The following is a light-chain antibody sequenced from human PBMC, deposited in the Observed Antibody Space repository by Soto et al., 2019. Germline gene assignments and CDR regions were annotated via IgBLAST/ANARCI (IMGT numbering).Light chain of an antibody. J-gene: IGKJ1*01. CDR3: QQSYSTTWT. CDR2: KAS. CDR1: QTISSW. Sequence: DIQMNQSPSTLSGSVGDRVTITCRASQTISSWLAWYQQKPGKAPKLLIYKASTLKSGVPSRFSGSGSETDFTLTISSLQPEDFATYSCQQSYSTTWTFGQGTKVDIK. V-gene: IGKV1-5*03.